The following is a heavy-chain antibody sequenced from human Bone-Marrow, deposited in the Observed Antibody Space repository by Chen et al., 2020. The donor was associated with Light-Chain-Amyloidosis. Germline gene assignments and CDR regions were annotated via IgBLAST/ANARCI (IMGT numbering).Heavy chain of an antibody. CDR2: SNGDGTDI. V-gene: IGHV3-74*01. CDR1: GFTFSNYY. D-gene: IGHD6-19*01. J-gene: IGHJ4*02. CDR3: ARSVSGTFDY. Sequence: GESLRLSCAASGFTFSNYYMHWVRQGPGKGLVWVSRSNGDGTDIKYADSVRGRFTISRDSAKNTXXXXXXXXRTXXXAVYYCARSVSGTFDYWGQGALVTVSS.